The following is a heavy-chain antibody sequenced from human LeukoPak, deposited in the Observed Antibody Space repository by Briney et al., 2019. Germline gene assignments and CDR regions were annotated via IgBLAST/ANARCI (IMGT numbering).Heavy chain of an antibody. J-gene: IGHJ4*02. V-gene: IGHV3-23*01. CDR1: GFTFSSYA. D-gene: IGHD4-17*01. CDR3: ANEIRPNDY. Sequence: GGSLRLSCAASGFTFSSYAMTWVRQAPGKGLEWVSSTSGTGEFTHYADSVKGRFTISRDNSKNTLYLQMSSLRVEDTAVYFCANEIRPNDYWGQGTLVTVAS. CDR2: TSGTGEFT.